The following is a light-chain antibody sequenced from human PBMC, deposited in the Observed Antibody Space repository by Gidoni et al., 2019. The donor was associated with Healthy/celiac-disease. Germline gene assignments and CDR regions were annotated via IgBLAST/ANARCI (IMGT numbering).Light chain of an antibody. CDR3: QQYNSYSLT. V-gene: IGKV1-5*03. J-gene: IGKJ4*01. CDR2: KAS. Sequence: DIQMHQSPSTLSASVGDRVTITCRASQSISSWLAWYQQKPGKAPKLLIYKASSLESGVPSRFSGSGSGTEFTLTISSLQPDDFATYYCQQYNSYSLTFXGXTKVEIK. CDR1: QSISSW.